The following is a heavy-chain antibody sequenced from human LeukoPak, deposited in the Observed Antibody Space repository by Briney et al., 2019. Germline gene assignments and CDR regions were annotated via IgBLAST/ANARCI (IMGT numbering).Heavy chain of an antibody. CDR2: INTNTGNP. D-gene: IGHD6-13*01. J-gene: IGHJ5*02. CDR3: ARDPYTSSSWYRGRANNWFDP. Sequence: ASVKVSCKASGYTFTTYPMNWVRQAPGQGLEWMGWINTNTGNPTYAQGFTGRFVFSLDTSVSTAYLQISSLKADDTVVYYCARDPYTSSSWYRGRANNWFDPWGQGTLVTVSS. CDR1: GYTFTTYP. V-gene: IGHV7-4-1*02.